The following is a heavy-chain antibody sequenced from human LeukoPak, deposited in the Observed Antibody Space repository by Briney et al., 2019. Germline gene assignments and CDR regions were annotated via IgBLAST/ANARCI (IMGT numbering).Heavy chain of an antibody. J-gene: IGHJ4*02. V-gene: IGHV3-11*04. CDR1: GFTFSDYY. CDR2: ISSSGSTI. Sequence: GGSLRLSCAASGFTFSDYYMSWIRQAPGKGLEWISYISSSGSTIYYADSVRGRFTISRDNSKNTLYLQMNSLRTEDTAVYYCASLAVAGIALFDYWGQGTLVTVSS. CDR3: ASLAVAGIALFDY. D-gene: IGHD6-19*01.